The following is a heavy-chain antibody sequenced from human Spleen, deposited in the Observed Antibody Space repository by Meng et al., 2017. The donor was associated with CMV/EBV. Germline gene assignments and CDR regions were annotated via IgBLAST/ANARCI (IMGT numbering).Heavy chain of an antibody. D-gene: IGHD6-25*01. CDR3: ARIAAARYYYYYMDV. Sequence: GPLQASGPGLVKPSGTLSLTCTVSGGSISSYYWSWIRQPAVKGLEWIGRIYTSGSTNYNPSLKSRVTMSVDTSKNQFSLKLSSVTAADTAVYYCARIAAARYYYYYMDVWGKGTTVTVSS. CDR1: GGSISSYY. CDR2: IYTSGST. J-gene: IGHJ6*03. V-gene: IGHV4-4*07.